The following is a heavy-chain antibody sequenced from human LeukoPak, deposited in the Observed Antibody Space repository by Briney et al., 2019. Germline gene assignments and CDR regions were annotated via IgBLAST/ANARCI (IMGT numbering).Heavy chain of an antibody. D-gene: IGHD3-9*01. CDR1: GFTFSSYA. CDR2: ISGSGGST. CDR3: ASHLARYFDWLLYLSFDY. J-gene: IGHJ4*02. Sequence: GGSLRLSCAASGFTFSSYAMSWVRQAPGKGLEWVSAISGSGGSTYYADSVKGRFTISRDNSKNTLYLQMNSLRAEDTAVYYCASHLARYFDWLLYLSFDYWGQGTLVTVSS. V-gene: IGHV3-23*01.